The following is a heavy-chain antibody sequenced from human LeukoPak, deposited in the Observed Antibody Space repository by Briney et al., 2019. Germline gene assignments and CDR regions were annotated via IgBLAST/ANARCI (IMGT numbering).Heavy chain of an antibody. J-gene: IGHJ4*02. CDR1: GYTFSGYY. CDR2: IYPNSGDT. V-gene: IGHV1-2*02. CDR3: ARGSVTGGWYLNLGY. D-gene: IGHD6-19*01. Sequence: GASVKVSCKASGYTFSGYYMHWVRQAPGQGLERMGWIYPNSGDTNYAQNFQGRVTMTRDTSISTVYMELTRLTSDDTAVYYCARGSVTGGWYLNLGYWGQGTLVTVSS.